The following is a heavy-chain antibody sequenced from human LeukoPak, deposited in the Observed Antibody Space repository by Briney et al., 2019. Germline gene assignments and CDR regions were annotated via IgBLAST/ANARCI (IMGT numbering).Heavy chain of an antibody. CDR2: TQHDATHQ. Sequence: PGGSLRLSCATSGFTFSTYGIHWVRQAPGKGLEWVAFTQHDATHQYYADSVRGRFTISRDQFKNTVYLQMSSLRGEDTAVYYCAKDGPGHDYVRGFDYWGLGTQVIVSS. V-gene: IGHV3-30*02. D-gene: IGHD3-16*01. J-gene: IGHJ4*02. CDR1: GFTFSTYG. CDR3: AKDGPGHDYVRGFDY.